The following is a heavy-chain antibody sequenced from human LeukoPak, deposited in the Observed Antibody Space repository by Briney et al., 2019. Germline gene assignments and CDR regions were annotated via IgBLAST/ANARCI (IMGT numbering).Heavy chain of an antibody. CDR2: IYTSGST. J-gene: IGHJ4*02. CDR3: ARAARYCSSTSCYHFDY. Sequence: SQTLSLTCTVSGGSISSGSYYWSWIRQPAGKGLEWIGRIYTSGSTNYNPSLKSRVTISVDTSKNQFSLKLSSVTAADTAVYYCARAARYCSSTSCYHFDYWGQGTLVTVSS. V-gene: IGHV4-61*02. CDR1: GGSISSGSYY. D-gene: IGHD2-2*01.